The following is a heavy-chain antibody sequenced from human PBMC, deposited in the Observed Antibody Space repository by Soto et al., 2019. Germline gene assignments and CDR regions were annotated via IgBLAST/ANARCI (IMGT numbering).Heavy chain of an antibody. D-gene: IGHD6-13*01. Sequence: PSQTLSLTCVISGDSFSSNSAAWNWIRQSPSRGLEWLGRTYYRPKWYTEYAVSVKSRITINADTSNNQFSLQLNSVNPEDTAMYYCAREQQQLVRGAFDYWGQGSLVTVSS. CDR2: TYYRPKWYT. J-gene: IGHJ4*02. V-gene: IGHV6-1*01. CDR3: AREQQQLVRGAFDY. CDR1: GDSFSSNSAA.